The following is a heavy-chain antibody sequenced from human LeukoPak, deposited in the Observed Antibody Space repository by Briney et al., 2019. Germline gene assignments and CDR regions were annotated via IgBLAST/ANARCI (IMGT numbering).Heavy chain of an antibody. CDR3: ARGDPYYDYVWGSYRTNWFDP. J-gene: IGHJ5*02. V-gene: IGHV1-18*01. D-gene: IGHD3-16*02. CDR1: GYTFTSYG. Sequence: GASVKVSCKASGYTFTSYGISWVRQAPGQGLEWMGWISAYNGNTNYAQKLQGRVTMTTDTSTSTAYMELRSLRSDDTAVYYCARGDPYYDYVWGSYRTNWFDPWGQGTLVTVSS. CDR2: ISAYNGNT.